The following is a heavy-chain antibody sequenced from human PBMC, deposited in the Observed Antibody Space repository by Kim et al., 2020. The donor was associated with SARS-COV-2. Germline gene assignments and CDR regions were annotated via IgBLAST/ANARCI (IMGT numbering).Heavy chain of an antibody. CDR3: TTEGYIYGHHGVDT. V-gene: IGHV3-15*01. Sequence: GVSLRLSCAASGFTFRNAWMSWVRQAPGKGLEWVGRIKSKVHGGTSVYAAPVTGRFTISRDDSKNTLFLYMNRLKTDDTAKYFCTTEGYIYGHHGVDTWGQGTMVTVSS. D-gene: IGHD5-18*01. J-gene: IGHJ3*02. CDR2: IKSKVHGGTS. CDR1: GFTFRNAW.